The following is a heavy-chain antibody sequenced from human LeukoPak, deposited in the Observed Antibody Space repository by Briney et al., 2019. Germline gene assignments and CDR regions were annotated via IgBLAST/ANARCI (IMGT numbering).Heavy chain of an antibody. CDR3: ARVGSSSSWYDWFDP. D-gene: IGHD6-13*01. CDR1: GYTFTSYG. V-gene: IGHV1-18*01. CDR2: ISAYNGNT. J-gene: IGHJ5*02. Sequence: GASVKVSCKASGYTFTSYGISWVRQAPGQGLEWMGWISAYNGNTNYAQKLQGRVTITTDESTSTAYMELSSLRSEDTAVYYCARVGSSSSWYDWFDPWGQGTLVTVSS.